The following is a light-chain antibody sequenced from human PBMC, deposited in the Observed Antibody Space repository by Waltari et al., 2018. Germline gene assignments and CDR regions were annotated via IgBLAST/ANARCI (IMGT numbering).Light chain of an antibody. J-gene: IGKJ2*01. CDR2: GAS. V-gene: IGKV1-NL1*01. CDR3: QQYYFTPYT. CDR1: QGISNA. Sequence: DIQMTQSPSSLSASVGHRVTITCRASQGISNALAWYQQKPGKAPKLLLYGASRLESGVPPRFSGSGSGTDYTLTISSLQPDDFATYYCQQYYFTPYTFGQGTKLDIK.